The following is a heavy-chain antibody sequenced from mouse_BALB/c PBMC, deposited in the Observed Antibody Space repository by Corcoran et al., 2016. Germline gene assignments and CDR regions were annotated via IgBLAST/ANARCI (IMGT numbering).Heavy chain of an antibody. J-gene: IGHJ2*01. D-gene: IGHD1-1*01. V-gene: IGHV1-18*01. CDR1: GYTFTDYH. CDR3: ATRDYYGSSPFDY. Sequence: EVLLQQSGPELVKPGASVKIPCKASGYTFTDYHMDWVKQSPGKSLEWIGDINPNNGGNIYNQKFKGKATLTVDKSSSTSYMELHILTSEDTAVYFCATRDYYGSSPFDYWGQGTTLTVSS. CDR2: INPNNGGN.